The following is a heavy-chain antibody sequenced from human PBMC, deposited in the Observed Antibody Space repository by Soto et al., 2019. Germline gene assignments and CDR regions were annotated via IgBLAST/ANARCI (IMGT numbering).Heavy chain of an antibody. D-gene: IGHD3-10*01. J-gene: IGHJ4*02. CDR2: ISGSDGKT. Sequence: QAGGSLRLSCAASGFSFGSYALSWVRQAPGKGLEWVSTISGSDGKTFYADSVKGRFSISRDTSQSTLYLQMNSLRADDTAMYYCARRSYLDYWGQGTRVTVSS. CDR3: ARRSYLDY. V-gene: IGHV3-23*01. CDR1: GFSFGSYA.